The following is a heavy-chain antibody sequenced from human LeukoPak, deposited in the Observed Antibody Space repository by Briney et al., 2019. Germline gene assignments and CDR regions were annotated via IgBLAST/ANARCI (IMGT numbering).Heavy chain of an antibody. Sequence: SETLSLTCTVSGGSISSYYWSWIRQPPGKGLEWIGYIYYSGSTNYNPSLKSRVTISVDTSKNQFSLKLSSVTAADTAVYYCARDPAPAISGSYYPLLHYFDYWGQGTLVTVSS. CDR1: GGSISSYY. CDR3: ARDPAPAISGSYYPLLHYFDY. D-gene: IGHD1-26*01. CDR2: IYYSGST. V-gene: IGHV4-59*01. J-gene: IGHJ4*02.